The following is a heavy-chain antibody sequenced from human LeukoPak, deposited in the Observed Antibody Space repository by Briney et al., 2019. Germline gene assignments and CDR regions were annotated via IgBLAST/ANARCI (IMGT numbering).Heavy chain of an antibody. D-gene: IGHD4-11*01. J-gene: IGHJ4*02. CDR2: IWSDATEK. V-gene: IGHV3-33*08. CDR1: GFTFSTYW. Sequence: GGSLRLSCAASGFTFSTYWMHWVRQAPGKGLEWVAVIWSDATEKYYGDAVKGRFTISRDNSRNTLYLQMNSLRVEDTAVYYCARDAQRGFDYSNSLEYWGQGTLVTVSS. CDR3: ARDAQRGFDYSNSLEY.